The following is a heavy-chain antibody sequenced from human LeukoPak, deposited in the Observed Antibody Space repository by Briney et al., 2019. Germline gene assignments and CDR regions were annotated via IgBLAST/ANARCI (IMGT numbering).Heavy chain of an antibody. CDR3: GTMDV. Sequence: SPTLSLTCAVSGGSISSGGYSWSWIRQPPGKGLEWIGYIYHSGSTYYNPSLKSRVTISVDRSKNQFSLKLSSVTAADTAVYYCGTMDVWGQGTTVTLSS. J-gene: IGHJ6*02. V-gene: IGHV4-30-2*01. CDR2: IYHSGST. CDR1: GGSISSGGYS.